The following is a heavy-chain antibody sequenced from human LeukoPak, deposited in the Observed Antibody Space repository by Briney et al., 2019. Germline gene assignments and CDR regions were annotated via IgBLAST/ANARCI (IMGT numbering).Heavy chain of an antibody. CDR2: IKQDGSEK. CDR1: GFTFSSYW. V-gene: IGHV3-7*01. J-gene: IGHJ5*02. Sequence: GGSLRLSCAASGFTFSSYWMSWVRQAPGKGLEWVANIKQDGSEKYYVDSVKGRFTISRDNAKNSLYLQMNSLRAEDTAVYYCARVEVVPAATQYNWFDPWGQGTLVTVSS. D-gene: IGHD2-2*01. CDR3: ARVEVVPAATQYNWFDP.